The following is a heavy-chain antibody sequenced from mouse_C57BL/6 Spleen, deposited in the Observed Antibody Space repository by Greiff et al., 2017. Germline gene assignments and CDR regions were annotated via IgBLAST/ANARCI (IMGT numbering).Heavy chain of an antibody. Sequence: QVQLKESGPGLVQPSQCLSITCTVSGFSLTSYGVHWVRQSLGKGLEWLGVLRSCGSTDYNAAFISRLSTSKYNSKSQVFFKMNFLRADDTAIYYCARNANRFITVGWYFDVWGTGTTVTVSS. CDR2: LRSCGST. V-gene: IGHV2-2*01. J-gene: IGHJ1*03. CDR1: GFSLTSYG. D-gene: IGHD1-1*01. CDR3: ARNANRFITVGWYFDV.